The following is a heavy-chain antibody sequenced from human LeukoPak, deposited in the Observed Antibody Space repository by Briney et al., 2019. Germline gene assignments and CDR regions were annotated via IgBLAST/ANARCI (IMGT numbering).Heavy chain of an antibody. CDR2: ITTGSSGM. D-gene: IGHD6-19*01. Sequence: PGGSLRLSCAASGFTFSSYSMSWVRQAPGKGLEWVSSITTGSSGMYYADSVQGRFTISRDNAKNSLYLQMNSLRAEDTAVYYCARGYSGWYSGCWGQGALVTVSS. CDR3: ARGYSGWYSGC. J-gene: IGHJ4*02. V-gene: IGHV3-21*01. CDR1: GFTFSSYS.